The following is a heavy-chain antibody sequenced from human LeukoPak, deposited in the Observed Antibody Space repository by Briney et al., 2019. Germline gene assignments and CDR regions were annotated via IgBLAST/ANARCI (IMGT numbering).Heavy chain of an antibody. V-gene: IGHV3-21*04. CDR3: ARVGYNYYHTDV. CDR2: ISSSSSYI. J-gene: IGHJ6*03. Sequence: GGSLRLSCATSGFTFNNYNMNWVRQAPGRALEWVSSISSSSSYIYYADSVRGRFTISRHNAKNSLYLQMNSLRAEDTAVYYCARVGYNYYHTDVWGNGTTVTISS. D-gene: IGHD5-12*01. CDR1: GFTFNNYN.